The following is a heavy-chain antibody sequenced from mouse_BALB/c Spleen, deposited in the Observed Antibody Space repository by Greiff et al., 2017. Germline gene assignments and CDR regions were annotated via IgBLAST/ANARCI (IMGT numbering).Heavy chain of an antibody. CDR3: VRQSHGYDWYFDV. D-gene: IGHD2-2*01. V-gene: IGHV10-1*02. Sequence: EVQGVESGGGLVQPKGSLKLSCAASGFTFNTYAMNWVRQAPGKGLEWVARIRSKSNNYATYYADSVKDRFTISRDDSQSMLYLQMNNLKTEDTAMYYCVRQSHGYDWYFDVWGAGTTVTVSS. CDR2: IRSKSNNYAT. J-gene: IGHJ1*01. CDR1: GFTFNTYA.